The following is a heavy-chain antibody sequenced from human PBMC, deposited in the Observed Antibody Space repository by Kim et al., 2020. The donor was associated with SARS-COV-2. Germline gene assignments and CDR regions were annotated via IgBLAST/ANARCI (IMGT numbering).Heavy chain of an antibody. D-gene: IGHD3-10*01. CDR3: ARDAVAWFGELLPRGVSYDGMDV. J-gene: IGHJ6*02. CDR2: ISAYNGNT. CDR1: GYTFTSYG. Sequence: ASVKVSCKASGYTFTSYGISWVRQAPGQGLEWMGWISAYNGNTNSAQKLQGRVTMTTDTSTSTAYMELRSLRSDDTAVYYCARDAVAWFGELLPRGVSYDGMDVWGQGTTGTVSS. V-gene: IGHV1-18*01.